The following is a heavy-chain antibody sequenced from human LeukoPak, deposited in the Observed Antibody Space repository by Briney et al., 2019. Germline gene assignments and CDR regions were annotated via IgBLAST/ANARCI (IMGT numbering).Heavy chain of an antibody. CDR2: ISWNSGSI. Sequence: PGRSLRLSCAASGFTFDDYAMHWVRQAPGKGLEWVSGISWNSGSIGYADSVKGRFTISRDNAKNSLYLQMNSLRAEDTALYYCARGEHPWKLGGLDYWGQGTLVTVSS. V-gene: IGHV3-9*01. CDR3: ARGEHPWKLGGLDY. CDR1: GFTFDDYA. J-gene: IGHJ4*02. D-gene: IGHD3-16*01.